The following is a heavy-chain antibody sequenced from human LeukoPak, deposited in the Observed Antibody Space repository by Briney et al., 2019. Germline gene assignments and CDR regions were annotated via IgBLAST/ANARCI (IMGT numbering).Heavy chain of an antibody. CDR2: ISTSSSYI. CDR1: GFTFSRNS. CDR3: ARGAEGIAATDSNFDY. Sequence: GGSQRLSCAGSGFTFSRNSMNWVRQAPGKGLEWVSSISTSSSYIYYADSVKGRFTISRDNAKKSLYLQMNSLRVEDTAVYYCARGAEGIAATDSNFDYWGQGTVVTVSS. J-gene: IGHJ4*02. D-gene: IGHD6-13*01. V-gene: IGHV3-21*01.